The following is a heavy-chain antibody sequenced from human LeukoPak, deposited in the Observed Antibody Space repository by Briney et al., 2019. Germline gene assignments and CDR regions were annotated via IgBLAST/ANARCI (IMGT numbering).Heavy chain of an antibody. D-gene: IGHD3-16*01. J-gene: IGHJ4*02. Sequence: SETLSLTCTVSSGSINIYYWGWVRQPAGRGLEWIGRIWTTGKTDYHPPPKSRLTMSGDTSKRHFSLNLTSVTAADTPVYYCARHGYTASHYFLDYWSQGTLVSVSS. V-gene: IGHV4-4*07. CDR3: ARHGYTASHYFLDY. CDR2: IWTTGKT. CDR1: SGSINIYY.